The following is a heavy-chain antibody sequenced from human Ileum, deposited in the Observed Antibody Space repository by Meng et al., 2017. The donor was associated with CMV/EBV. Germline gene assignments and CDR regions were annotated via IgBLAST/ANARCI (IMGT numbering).Heavy chain of an antibody. CDR1: GGSVNNYA. Sequence: QVQLMQSGAGVKEPGSPTKVSCKSSGGSVNNYAFNWVRQAPGQGLEWMGGIIAIFKTPNYAQKFQGRLTITADESTGTSYMELTSLTSEDTAVYYCARGFLNGYQPFDYWGQGTLVTVSS. CDR2: IIAIFKTP. V-gene: IGHV1-69*12. CDR3: ARGFLNGYQPFDY. D-gene: IGHD5-24*01. J-gene: IGHJ4*02.